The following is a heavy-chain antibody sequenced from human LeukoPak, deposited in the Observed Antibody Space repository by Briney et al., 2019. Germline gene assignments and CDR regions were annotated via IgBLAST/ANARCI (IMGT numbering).Heavy chain of an antibody. CDR1: GYTFTSYD. D-gene: IGHD6-19*01. Sequence: ASVKVSCKASGYTFTSYDINWVRQTTGQGLEWMGWMNPNSGNTSYAQKFQGRVTMTRNTSISTAYMELSSLRSDDTAVYYCARIAVAGSFDYWGQGTLVTVSS. J-gene: IGHJ4*02. CDR2: MNPNSGNT. V-gene: IGHV1-8*01. CDR3: ARIAVAGSFDY.